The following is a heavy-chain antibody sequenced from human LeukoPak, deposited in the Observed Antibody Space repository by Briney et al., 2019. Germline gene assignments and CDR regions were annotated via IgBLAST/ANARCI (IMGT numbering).Heavy chain of an antibody. J-gene: IGHJ6*03. CDR3: ARGKMVRGAGGYYYYMDV. CDR1: GYTFTDFG. CDR2: ISAYNGNT. V-gene: IGHV1-18*01. D-gene: IGHD3-10*01. Sequence: GASVKVSCKASGYTFTDFGVSWVRQAPGQGLEWMGWISAYNGNTKSAQKLQGRVTMSTDTSTRTAYMELSSLRSEDTAVYYCARGKMVRGAGGYYYYMDVWGKGTTVTVSS.